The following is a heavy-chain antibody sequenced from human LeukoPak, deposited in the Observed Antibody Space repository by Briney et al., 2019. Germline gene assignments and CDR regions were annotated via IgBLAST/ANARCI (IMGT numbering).Heavy chain of an antibody. CDR3: TTLGNPGYFDS. CDR1: GCTVTNAW. J-gene: IGHJ4*02. V-gene: IGHV3-15*01. CDR2: IMNKADGGTT. Sequence: PGGSLRLSCAASGCTVTNAWMSWVRQAPGKGLEWIGRIMNKADGGTTFYAAPVQGRFTISRDDSKNTLYLQMNSLKTEDTAVYYCTTLGNPGYFDSWGQGTLVSVSS. D-gene: IGHD1-14*01.